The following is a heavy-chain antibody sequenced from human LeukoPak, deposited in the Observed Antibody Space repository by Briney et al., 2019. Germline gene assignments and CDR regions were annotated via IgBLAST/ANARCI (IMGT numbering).Heavy chain of an antibody. V-gene: IGHV3-53*01. CDR2: IYSDNA. CDR1: GFTVSSNS. J-gene: IGHJ4*02. CDR3: ARRAGAYSHPYDY. D-gene: IGHD4/OR15-4a*01. Sequence: GGSLRLSCTVSGFTVSSNSMSWVRQAPGKGLEWVSFIYSDNAHYSDSVKGRFTISRDNSKNTLYLQMNSLRAEDTAVYYCARRAGAYSHPYDYWGQGTLVTVSS.